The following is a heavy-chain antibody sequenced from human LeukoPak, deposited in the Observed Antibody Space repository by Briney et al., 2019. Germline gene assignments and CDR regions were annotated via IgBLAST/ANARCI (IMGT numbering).Heavy chain of an antibody. CDR1: GFTFSSYS. J-gene: IGHJ4*02. CDR3: ARTSGYSSGWYIFDY. Sequence: GGSLRLSCGASGFTFSSYSMNWVRQAPGKGLEWVSSISSSSSYIYYADSVKGRFTISRDNAKNSLYLQMNSLRAEDTAVYYCARTSGYSSGWYIFDYWGQGTLVTVSS. D-gene: IGHD6-19*01. CDR2: ISSSSSYI. V-gene: IGHV3-21*01.